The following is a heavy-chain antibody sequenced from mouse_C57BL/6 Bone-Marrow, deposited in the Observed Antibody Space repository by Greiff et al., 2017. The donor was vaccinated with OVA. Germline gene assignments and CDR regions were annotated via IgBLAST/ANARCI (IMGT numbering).Heavy chain of an antibody. CDR2: IDPEDGDT. CDR1: GFNIKDYY. D-gene: IGHD1-1*01. CDR3: TTLSTTVVPPFFAD. V-gene: IGHV14-1*01. J-gene: IGHJ3*01. Sequence: VQLKESGAELVRPGASVKLSCTASGFNIKDYYMHWVKQRPEQGLEWIGRIDPEDGDTEYAPQFPGTATMTADTSSNTAYLQLSSLTSEDTAVYYGTTLSTTVVPPFFADWGQGTLVTVSA.